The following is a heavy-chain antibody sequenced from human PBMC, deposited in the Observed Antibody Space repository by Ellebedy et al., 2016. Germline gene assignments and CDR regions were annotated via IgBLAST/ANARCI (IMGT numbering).Heavy chain of an antibody. V-gene: IGHV3-74*01. D-gene: IGHD3-3*01. CDR2: ISSDGKIT. Sequence: GGSLRLSCAASGFSFSDYPMNWVRQAPGKGLVWVSRISSDGKITDYADSVKGRFTISKDNAKNTLYLQMNSLRAEDTAVYCCVRDHDYAFDMWGRGTMVTVSS. CDR3: VRDHDYAFDM. J-gene: IGHJ3*02. CDR1: GFSFSDYP.